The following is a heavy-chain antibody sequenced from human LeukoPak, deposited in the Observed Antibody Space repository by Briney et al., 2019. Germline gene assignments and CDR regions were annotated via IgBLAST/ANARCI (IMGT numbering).Heavy chain of an antibody. D-gene: IGHD3-22*01. Sequence: SQTLSLTCVIFGDSVSGSNGAWNWIRQSPSRGLEWLGRTYYRSKWYYAYAVSVKSRITINPDTSKNQFSLQLNSVTPDDTAVYYCAREPYYYDHTGFHPRYLDSWGQGALVSVSS. CDR2: TYYRSKWYY. V-gene: IGHV6-1*01. CDR1: GDSVSGSNGA. CDR3: AREPYYYDHTGFHPRYLDS. J-gene: IGHJ4*02.